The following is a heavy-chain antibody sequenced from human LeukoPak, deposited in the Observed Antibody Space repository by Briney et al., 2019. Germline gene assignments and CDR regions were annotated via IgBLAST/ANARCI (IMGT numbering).Heavy chain of an antibody. Sequence: GGSLRLSCAASEFVFSTYYMHWVRQAPGKGLEWVSSIRGESDYIYYRDSVKGRFTISRDNAKNSLYLQMNRLRVEDTAVYYCIRSGGDGNWGYWGQGTLVTVSS. CDR3: IRSGGDGNWGY. D-gene: IGHD2-21*02. CDR1: EFVFSTYY. CDR2: IRGESDYI. V-gene: IGHV3-21*06. J-gene: IGHJ4*02.